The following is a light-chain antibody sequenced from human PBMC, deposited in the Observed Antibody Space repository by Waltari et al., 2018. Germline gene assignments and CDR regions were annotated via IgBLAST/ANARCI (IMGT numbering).Light chain of an antibody. Sequence: EVVLTQYPGTLSLSPGERATLSCRASQSVSKYLAWYQQRPGQAPRLLIYAASTRATGIPDRFSGSGSVTDFSLTISRLEPEDFAVYYCQNHERLPATFGQGTKVEIK. CDR2: AAS. V-gene: IGKV3-20*01. J-gene: IGKJ1*01. CDR3: QNHERLPAT. CDR1: QSVSKY.